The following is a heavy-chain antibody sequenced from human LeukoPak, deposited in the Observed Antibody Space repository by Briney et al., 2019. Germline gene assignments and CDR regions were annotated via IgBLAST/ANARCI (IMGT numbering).Heavy chain of an antibody. CDR3: AKDPPSFHH. CDR1: GFTFNNYN. Sequence: GGSLRLSCAASGFTFNNYNMNWVRRAPGKGLEWVSSISSSSTYIYYADSVKGRFTISRDNAKNSLYLQMNSLRAEDTAIYYCAKDPPSFHHWGQGTLVTVSS. CDR2: ISSSSTYI. V-gene: IGHV3-21*01. J-gene: IGHJ1*01.